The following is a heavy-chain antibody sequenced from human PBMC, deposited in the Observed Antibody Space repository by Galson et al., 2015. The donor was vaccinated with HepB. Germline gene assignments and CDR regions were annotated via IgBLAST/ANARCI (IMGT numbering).Heavy chain of an antibody. Sequence: SVKVSCKASGYTFVNYHIHWVRQAPGQGLEWMGIINPSGGITTYAPKFQGRVTMTRDTSTSTVYMELSSLRSEDTAVFYCARDLSCSTTSCYARYYMDVWGKGTTVTVSS. J-gene: IGHJ6*03. D-gene: IGHD2-2*01. CDR2: INPSGGIT. CDR3: ARDLSCSTTSCYARYYMDV. V-gene: IGHV1-46*01. CDR1: GYTFVNYH.